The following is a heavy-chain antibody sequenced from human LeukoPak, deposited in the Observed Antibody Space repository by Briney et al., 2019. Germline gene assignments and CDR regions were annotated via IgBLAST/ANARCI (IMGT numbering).Heavy chain of an antibody. J-gene: IGHJ4*02. CDR1: GGSISSNY. CDR2: IHSSGST. Sequence: SGTLSLTCTVAGGSISSNYWSWIRQSPGKGLEWIGYIHSSGSTNYNPSLKARVTMSMDTSKNQFSLKVISVTAADTGVYYCARSTVDTAMVLAYWGQGTLVTVSS. V-gene: IGHV4-59*08. CDR3: ARSTVDTAMVLAY. D-gene: IGHD5-18*01.